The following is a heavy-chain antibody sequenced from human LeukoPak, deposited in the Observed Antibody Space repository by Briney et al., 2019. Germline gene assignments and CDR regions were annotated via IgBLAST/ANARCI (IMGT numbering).Heavy chain of an antibody. CDR2: IGSAGDT. Sequence: GGSLRLPCAASGFAFSSYDMHWVRQAIGQGLEWVSAIGSAGDTYYPGSVKGRFTISRDNSKNTLYLQMNSLRAEDTAVYYCAKDGPELRLGYYFDYWGQGTLVTVSS. J-gene: IGHJ4*02. CDR3: AKDGPELRLGYYFDY. V-gene: IGHV3-13*01. D-gene: IGHD1-7*01. CDR1: GFAFSSYD.